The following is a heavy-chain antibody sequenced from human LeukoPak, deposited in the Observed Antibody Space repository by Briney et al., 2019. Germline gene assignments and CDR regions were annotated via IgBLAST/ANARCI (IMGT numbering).Heavy chain of an antibody. V-gene: IGHV1-2*02. D-gene: IGHD5-12*01. CDR2: INPNSGGT. Sequence: ASVKVSCKASVYTFTGYYMRWVRPAPRRGREGMGWINPNSGGTNYAQKFQGRVTMTRDTTISTAYMELSRLRSDDTAVYYCARRDIVATYEYYFDYWGQGTLVTVSS. CDR3: ARRDIVATYEYYFDY. J-gene: IGHJ4*02. CDR1: VYTFTGYY.